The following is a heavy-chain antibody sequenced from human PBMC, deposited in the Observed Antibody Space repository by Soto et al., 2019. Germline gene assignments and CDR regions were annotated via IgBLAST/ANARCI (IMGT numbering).Heavy chain of an antibody. J-gene: IGHJ6*02. Sequence: PWGFLRLACAASGFAFSNYAMHWVRQAPGKWLEWVSSISTSIDATYYADSVKGRFTISRDDSKNTLYLQMNSLRAEDSAVYYCARDASYYSLWSGYYPSRNGMDVWGQGTTVTVS. CDR3: ARDASYYSLWSGYYPSRNGMDV. D-gene: IGHD3-3*01. CDR1: GFAFSNYA. CDR2: ISTSIDAT. V-gene: IGHV3-23*01.